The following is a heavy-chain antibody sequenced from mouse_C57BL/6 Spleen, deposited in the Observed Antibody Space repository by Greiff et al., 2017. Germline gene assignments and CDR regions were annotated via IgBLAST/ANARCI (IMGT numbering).Heavy chain of an antibody. J-gene: IGHJ2*01. V-gene: IGHV1-54*01. CDR3: AREAVLLRHFDY. D-gene: IGHD1-1*01. CDR2: INPGSGGT. Sequence: QVQLQQSGAELVRPGTSVKVSCKASGYAFTNYLIEWVKQRPGQGLEWIGVINPGSGGTNYNEKFKGKATLTADKSSSTAYMQLSSLTSEDSAVYFCAREAVLLRHFDYWGQGTTLTVSS. CDR1: GYAFTNYL.